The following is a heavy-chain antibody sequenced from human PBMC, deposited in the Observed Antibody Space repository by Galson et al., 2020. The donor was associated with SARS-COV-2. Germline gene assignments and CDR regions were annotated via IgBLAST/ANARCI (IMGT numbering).Heavy chain of an antibody. CDR3: ARDGLSGYSYGSSWYYYYYMDV. J-gene: IGHJ6*03. CDR2: TSSSSSYI. Sequence: GESLKISCAASGFTFSSYSMNWVRQAPGKGLEWVSSTSSSSSYIYYADSVKGRFTISRDNAKNSLYLQMNRLRAEDTAVYYCARDGLSGYSYGSSWYYYYYMDVWGKGTTVTVSS. CDR1: GFTFSSYS. V-gene: IGHV3-21*01. D-gene: IGHD5-18*01.